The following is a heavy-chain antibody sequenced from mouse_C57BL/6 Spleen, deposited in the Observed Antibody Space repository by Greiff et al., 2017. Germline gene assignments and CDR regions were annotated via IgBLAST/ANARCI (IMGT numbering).Heavy chain of an antibody. CDR2: FYPGSGSI. CDR3: ARHEYLTGTVYYFDY. CDR1: GYTFTEYT. Sequence: VQLVESGAELVKPGASVKLSCKASGYTFTEYTINWVKQRSGQGLEWIGWFYPGSGSIKYNEKFKDKATLTADKSSSTVYMELSRLTSEDSAVYFCARHEYLTGTVYYFDYGGQGTTLTVSS. J-gene: IGHJ2*01. V-gene: IGHV1-62-2*01. D-gene: IGHD4-1*01.